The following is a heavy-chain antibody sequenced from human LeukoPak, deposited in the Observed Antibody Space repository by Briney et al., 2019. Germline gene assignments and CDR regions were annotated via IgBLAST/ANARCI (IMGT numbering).Heavy chain of an antibody. J-gene: IGHJ4*02. V-gene: IGHV1-2*02. Sequence: GASVKVSCKASGYTFTSYYMHWVRQAPGQGLEWMGWINPNSGGTNYAQKFQGRVTMTGDTSISTAYMELSRLRSDDTAVYYCAREKDYYDSSGYYYPPQLPDYWGQGTLVTVSS. CDR1: GYTFTSYY. CDR2: INPNSGGT. CDR3: AREKDYYDSSGYYYPPQLPDY. D-gene: IGHD3-22*01.